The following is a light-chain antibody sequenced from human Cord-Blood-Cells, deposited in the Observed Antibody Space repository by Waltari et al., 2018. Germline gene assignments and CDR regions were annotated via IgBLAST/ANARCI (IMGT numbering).Light chain of an antibody. CDR2: DAS. V-gene: IGKV1-33*01. CDR3: QQYDNRPLT. CDR1: QDISNY. J-gene: IGKJ4*01. Sequence: DIPMTQSPSSLSASVGDRVTITCQASQDISNYLNWYQQKPGKAPKRLIYDASNLETGVPSRFSGSGSGTDFTVTISSLQPEDIATYYCQQYDNRPLTFGGGTKVEIK.